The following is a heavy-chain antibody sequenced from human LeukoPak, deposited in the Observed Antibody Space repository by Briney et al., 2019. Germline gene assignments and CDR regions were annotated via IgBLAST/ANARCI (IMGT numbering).Heavy chain of an antibody. V-gene: IGHV3-21*01. CDR1: GFTFRSYS. CDR2: ISSVSSYI. Sequence: GGSLRLSCAASGFTFRSYSMNWVRQAPGKGLEWVSSISSVSSYIYYADSVKGRFTISRDNAKNSLYLQMNCLRAEDTAVYYCARRTDSSGYYLDYWGQGALVTVSS. D-gene: IGHD3-22*01. CDR3: ARRTDSSGYYLDY. J-gene: IGHJ4*02.